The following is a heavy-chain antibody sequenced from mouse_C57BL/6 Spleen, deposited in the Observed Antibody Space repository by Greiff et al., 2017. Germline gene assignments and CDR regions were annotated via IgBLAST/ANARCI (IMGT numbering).Heavy chain of an antibody. CDR3: TTSITTVVATRGAMDY. V-gene: IGHV14-4*01. D-gene: IGHD1-1*01. CDR1: GFNIKDDY. CDR2: IDPENGDT. Sequence: VTLKVSGAELVRPGASVKLSCTASGFNIKDDYMHWVKQRPEQGLEWIGWIDPENGDTEYASKFQGKATITADTSSNTAYLQLSSLTSEDTAVYYCTTSITTVVATRGAMDYWGQGTSVTVSS. J-gene: IGHJ4*01.